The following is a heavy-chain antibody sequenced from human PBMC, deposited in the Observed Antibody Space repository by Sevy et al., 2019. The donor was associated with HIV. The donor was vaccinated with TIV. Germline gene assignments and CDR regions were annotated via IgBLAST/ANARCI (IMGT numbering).Heavy chain of an antibody. V-gene: IGHV3-33*01. Sequence: GGSLRLSCAASGFTFSSYDMHWVRQAPGKGLEWVAAIFLDGSNKYYEDSVKGRFTVFRDNSKNTQYLQMNSLRAEDTAINYCAGESPSDWYLDSWGHGTLVTVSS. CDR2: IFLDGSNK. J-gene: IGHJ4*01. CDR1: GFTFSSYD. CDR3: AGESPSDWYLDS. D-gene: IGHD6-19*01.